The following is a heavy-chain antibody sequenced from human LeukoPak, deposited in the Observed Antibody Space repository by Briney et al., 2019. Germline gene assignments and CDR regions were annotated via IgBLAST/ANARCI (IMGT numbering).Heavy chain of an antibody. CDR1: GYTFTSYD. J-gene: IGHJ5*02. D-gene: IGHD5-18*01. CDR2: MNPNSGNT. V-gene: IGHV1-8*03. Sequence: GASVKVSCKASGYTFTSYDINWVRQATGQGLEWMGWMNPNSGNTGYAQKFQGRVTITRNTSISTAYMELSSLRSEDTAVYYCATDYHKGDTAMVALFDPWGQGTLVTISS. CDR3: ATDYHKGDTAMVALFDP.